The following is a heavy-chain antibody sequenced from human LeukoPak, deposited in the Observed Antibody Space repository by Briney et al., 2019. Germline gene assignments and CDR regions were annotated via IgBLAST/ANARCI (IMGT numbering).Heavy chain of an antibody. CDR1: GGSISSYY. V-gene: IGHV4-59*01. Sequence: SETLSLTCTVSGGSISSYYWSWIRQSPGKGLEWFGNIYYSGSTNYNPSLKSRVTISVDTSKNQFSLKLSSVTAADTAVYYCARNLCGGDCYSADYYYMDVWGKGTTVTVSS. D-gene: IGHD2-21*01. CDR2: IYYSGST. J-gene: IGHJ6*03. CDR3: ARNLCGGDCYSADYYYMDV.